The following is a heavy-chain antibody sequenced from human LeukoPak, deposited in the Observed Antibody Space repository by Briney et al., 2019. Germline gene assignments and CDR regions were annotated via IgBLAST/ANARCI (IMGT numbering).Heavy chain of an antibody. CDR1: GFTFSDHY. V-gene: IGHV3-11*01. CDR2: ISTSNDFI. D-gene: IGHD3-3*02. Sequence: GVSLRLSCAASGFTFSDHYMSWLRQAPGKGLEWLSYISTSNDFIYYADSVKGRFTISRDNAKNSLFLQMNSLRAEDTAVYYCARHFTRSLDYWGQGTLVTVSS. CDR3: ARHFTRSLDY. J-gene: IGHJ4*02.